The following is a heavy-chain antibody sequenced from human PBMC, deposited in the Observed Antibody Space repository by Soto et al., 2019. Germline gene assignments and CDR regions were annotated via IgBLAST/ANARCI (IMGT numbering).Heavy chain of an antibody. CDR3: ARRAVVAVTGSLENWLDP. J-gene: IGHJ5*02. D-gene: IGHD2-21*01. CDR1: GDSITSYN. V-gene: IGHV4-59*01. Sequence: PSETLSLTCTVSGDSITSYNWNWLRQPPGKALEWIGFVYSSGNTNYNPSLKSRVTISVDTSRNQFSLKVNSVTAADTAVYYCARRAVVAVTGSLENWLDPWGQGILVTAPQ. CDR2: VYSSGNT.